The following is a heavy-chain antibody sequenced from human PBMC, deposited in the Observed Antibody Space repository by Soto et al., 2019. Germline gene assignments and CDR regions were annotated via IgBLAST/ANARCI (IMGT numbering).Heavy chain of an antibody. V-gene: IGHV1-18*04. CDR1: GNSFTSND. CDR2: VSAHNANT. Sequence: XSVKVSCKASGNSFTSNDCSWVRQAPGQGLEWLGWVSAHNANTNYAHKFQGRVTMTTDTLTTTAYMELRNLRSDDTAVYYCARDDILTGYSAWGQGTLVTVSS. J-gene: IGHJ4*02. CDR3: ARDDILTGYSA. D-gene: IGHD3-9*01.